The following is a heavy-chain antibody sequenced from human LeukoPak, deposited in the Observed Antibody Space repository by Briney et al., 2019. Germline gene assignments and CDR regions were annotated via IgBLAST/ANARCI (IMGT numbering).Heavy chain of an antibody. Sequence: SETLSLTCAVSGGSISSSDWWSWVRQPPGKGLEWIGEIWHSGSTNYNPSLKSRVTISVDTSKNQFSLKLSSVTAADTAVYYCARGMVRGSRIYYGMDVWGQGTTVTVSS. CDR2: IWHSGST. J-gene: IGHJ6*02. D-gene: IGHD3-10*01. CDR1: GGSISSSDW. CDR3: ARGMVRGSRIYYGMDV. V-gene: IGHV4-4*02.